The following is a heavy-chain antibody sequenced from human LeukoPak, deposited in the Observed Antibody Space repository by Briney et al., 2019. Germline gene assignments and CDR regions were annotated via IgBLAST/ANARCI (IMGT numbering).Heavy chain of an antibody. Sequence: PSETLSLTCTVSGYSITTGYYWGWVRQPPGKGLERIASIYHSGSTYYNPSLKSRVTVSVDTSKNQFSLKLSSVTAADTAVYYCARDQDYYGSGSYGPDHWGQGTLVTVSS. J-gene: IGHJ4*02. D-gene: IGHD3-10*01. CDR1: GYSITTGYY. V-gene: IGHV4-38-2*02. CDR3: ARDQDYYGSGSYGPDH. CDR2: IYHSGST.